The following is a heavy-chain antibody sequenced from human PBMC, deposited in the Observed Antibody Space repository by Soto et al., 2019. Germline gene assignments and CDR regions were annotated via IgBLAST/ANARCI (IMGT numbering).Heavy chain of an antibody. Sequence: SETLSLTCAVSCGSISSSNWWSWVRQPPGKGLEWIGEIYHSGSTNYNPSLKSRVTISVDKSKNQFSLKLSSVTAADTAVYYCARIATVTTLGSDYWGQGTLVTVSS. D-gene: IGHD4-17*01. J-gene: IGHJ4*02. CDR3: ARIATVTTLGSDY. CDR1: CGSISSSNW. CDR2: IYHSGST. V-gene: IGHV4-4*02.